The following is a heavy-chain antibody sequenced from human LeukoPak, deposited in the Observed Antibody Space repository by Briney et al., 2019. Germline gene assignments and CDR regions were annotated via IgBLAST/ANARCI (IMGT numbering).Heavy chain of an antibody. CDR1: GFTFSSYG. Sequence: PGGSLRLSCAASGFTFSSYGMHWVRQAPGKGLEWVAVISYDGSNKYYADSVKGRFTISRDNSKNTLYLQMNSLRAEDTAVYYCAKARGSYHYGYFDYWGQGTLVTVSS. J-gene: IGHJ4*02. V-gene: IGHV3-30*18. CDR3: AKARGSYHYGYFDY. D-gene: IGHD1-26*01. CDR2: ISYDGSNK.